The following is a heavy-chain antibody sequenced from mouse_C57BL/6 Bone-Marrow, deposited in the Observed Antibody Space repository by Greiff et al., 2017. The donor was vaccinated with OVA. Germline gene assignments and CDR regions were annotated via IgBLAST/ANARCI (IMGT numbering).Heavy chain of an antibody. V-gene: IGHV5-17*01. CDR2: ISSGSSTI. CDR3: ARSRWLVLDY. Sequence: EVHLVESGGGLVKPGGSLKLSCAASGFTFSDYGMHWVRQAPEKGLEWVAYISSGSSTIYYADTVKGRFTISRDNAKNTLFLQMTSLRSEDTAMYYCARSRWLVLDYWGQGTTLTVSS. D-gene: IGHD2-3*01. J-gene: IGHJ2*01. CDR1: GFTFSDYG.